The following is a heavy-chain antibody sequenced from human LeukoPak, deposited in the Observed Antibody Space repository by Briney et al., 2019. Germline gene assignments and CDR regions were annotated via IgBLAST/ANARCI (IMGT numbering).Heavy chain of an antibody. CDR3: ARPGSSGWYTGNWFDP. Sequence: SETLSLTCTVSGGSISSYYWSWIRQPPGKGLEWIGYIYYSGITYYNPSLKSRVIISVDTSKNQFSLKLSSVTAADTAVYYCARPGSSGWYTGNWFDPWGQGTLVTVSS. CDR1: GGSISSYY. D-gene: IGHD6-19*01. V-gene: IGHV4-59*08. J-gene: IGHJ5*02. CDR2: IYYSGIT.